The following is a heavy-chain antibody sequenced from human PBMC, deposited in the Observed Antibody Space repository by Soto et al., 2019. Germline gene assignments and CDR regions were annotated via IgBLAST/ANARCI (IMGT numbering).Heavy chain of an antibody. CDR1: GGSISSSNW. CDR3: ATGLKANPFDY. J-gene: IGHJ4*02. CDR2: IYRTGST. V-gene: IGHV4-4*02. Sequence: QVQLQESGPGLVKPSGTLSLICAVSGGSISSSNWWSWVRQPPGKGLEWIGEIYRTGSTNYNPSLKSRGTISVDKPRKQLSLKLSSVTAADTAVYYCATGLKANPFDYWGQGTLVLVSS.